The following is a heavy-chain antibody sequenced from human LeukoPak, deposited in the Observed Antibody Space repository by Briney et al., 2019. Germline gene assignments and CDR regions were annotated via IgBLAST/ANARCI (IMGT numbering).Heavy chain of an antibody. CDR1: GYTFTSYD. CDR2: MNPNSGNT. CDR3: ARGVVRGVIPYDYYYYMDV. J-gene: IGHJ6*03. Sequence: GASVKVSCKASGYTFTSYDINWVRQATGQGLEWMGWMNPNSGNTGYAQKFQGRVTMTRNTSIRTAYMELSSLRSEDTAVYYCARGVVRGVIPYDYYYYMDVWGKGTTVTVSS. D-gene: IGHD3-10*01. V-gene: IGHV1-8*01.